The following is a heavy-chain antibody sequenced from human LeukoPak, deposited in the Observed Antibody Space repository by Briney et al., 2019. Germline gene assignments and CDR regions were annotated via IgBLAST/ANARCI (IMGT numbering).Heavy chain of an antibody. Sequence: SETLSLTCTVSGGSISSSSYYWGWIRQPPGKGLEGIGSIYYSGSTYYNPSLKSRFTISVYTSKNQFSLKLSSVTAADTAVYYCARDRVGATMDYYYYMDVWGKGTTVTVSS. D-gene: IGHD1-26*01. CDR3: ARDRVGATMDYYYYMDV. V-gene: IGHV4-39*07. CDR2: IYYSGST. J-gene: IGHJ6*03. CDR1: GGSISSSSYY.